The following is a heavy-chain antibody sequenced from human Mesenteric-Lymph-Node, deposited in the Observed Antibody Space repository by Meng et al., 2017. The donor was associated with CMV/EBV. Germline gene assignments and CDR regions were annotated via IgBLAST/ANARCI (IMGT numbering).Heavy chain of an antibody. V-gene: IGHV3-21*04. CDR1: GFTFSSYG. D-gene: IGHD3-3*01. Sequence: GGSLRLSCAASGFTFSSYGMNWVRQAPGKGLEWVSSISSSSSYIYYADSVKGRFTISRDNAKNTLYLQMNSLRAEDTAVYYCAKDPNDFYGWYFDLWGRGTLVTVSS. J-gene: IGHJ2*01. CDR2: ISSSSSYI. CDR3: AKDPNDFYGWYFDL.